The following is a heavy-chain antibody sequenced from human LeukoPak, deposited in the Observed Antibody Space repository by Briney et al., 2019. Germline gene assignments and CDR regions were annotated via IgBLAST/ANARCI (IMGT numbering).Heavy chain of an antibody. V-gene: IGHV3-48*03. CDR1: GFTFSSYE. CDR2: ISSSGRAI. D-gene: IGHD4-23*01. Sequence: PGGSLRLSCVGSGFTFSSYEMNWVRQAPGKGLEWVSYISSSGRAIYYADSVKGRFTVSRDNAKNSLYLQMNSLRAEDTAVYYCARCPRWAHFDYWGQGTLVTVSS. J-gene: IGHJ4*02. CDR3: ARCPRWAHFDY.